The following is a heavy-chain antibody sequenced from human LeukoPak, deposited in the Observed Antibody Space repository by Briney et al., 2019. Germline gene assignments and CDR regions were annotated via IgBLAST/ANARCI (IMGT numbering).Heavy chain of an antibody. D-gene: IGHD1-26*01. CDR1: GFTFSSYW. CDR3: ARGPYSGSYFGYYYYMDV. J-gene: IGHJ6*03. V-gene: IGHV3-7*01. Sequence: GGSLRLSCAASGFTFSSYWMSWVRQAPGKGLEWVANIKQDGSEKYYVDSVKGRFTISRDNAKNSLYLQMNSLRAEDTAVYYCARGPYSGSYFGYYYYMDVWGKGTTVTVSS. CDR2: IKQDGSEK.